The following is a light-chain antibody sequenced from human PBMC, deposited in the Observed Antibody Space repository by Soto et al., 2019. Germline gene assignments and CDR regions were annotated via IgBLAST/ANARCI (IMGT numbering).Light chain of an antibody. CDR1: SSDVGGYNY. Sequence: QSVLPQPASVSGSPGQSITISCTGTSSDVGGYNYVSWYQQHPAKVPKLMIYHVSNRPSGVSDRFSGSKSGNTASLTISGLQAEDEADYYCYSYTTSSTYVFGTGTKVTVL. CDR2: HVS. J-gene: IGLJ1*01. V-gene: IGLV2-14*01. CDR3: YSYTTSSTYV.